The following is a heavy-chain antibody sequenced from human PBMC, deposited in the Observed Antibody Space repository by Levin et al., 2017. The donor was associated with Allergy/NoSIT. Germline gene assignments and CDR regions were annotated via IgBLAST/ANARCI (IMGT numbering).Heavy chain of an antibody. CDR3: ARRERYYYYMDV. CDR2: ISSSGSTI. J-gene: IGHJ6*03. Sequence: SGGSLRLSCAASGFTFSSYEMNWVRQAPGKGLEWVSYISSSGSTIYYADSVKGRFTISRDNAKNSLYLQMNSLRAEDTAVYYCARRERYYYYMDVWGKGTTVTVSS. CDR1: GFTFSSYE. D-gene: IGHD1-1*01. V-gene: IGHV3-48*03.